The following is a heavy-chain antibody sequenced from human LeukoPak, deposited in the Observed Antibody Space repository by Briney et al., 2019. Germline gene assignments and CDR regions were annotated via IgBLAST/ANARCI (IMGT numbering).Heavy chain of an antibody. V-gene: IGHV3-21*01. CDR1: GFTFSTYS. CDR3: ARAARDSFVDD. D-gene: IGHD6-6*01. J-gene: IGHJ4*02. Sequence: GGSLRLSCAASGFTFSTYSMHWVRQAPGKGLEWVSSISGSGRYIYYADSVKGRFTISRDNAKNSLYLQMNNLRAEDTAVYYYARAARDSFVDDWGQGTLVTVSS. CDR2: ISGSGRYI.